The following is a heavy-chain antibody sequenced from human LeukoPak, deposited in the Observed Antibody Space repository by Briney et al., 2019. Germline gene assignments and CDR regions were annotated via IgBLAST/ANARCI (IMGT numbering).Heavy chain of an antibody. J-gene: IGHJ3*02. Sequence: GGSLRLSCAASGFTFSSYGLHWVRQAPGKGLDWVAVISYDGSNKYYVDSVKGRFTISRDNSKNMLYLQTNSLRAEDTAVYYCAKNELLWFGEFDAFDIWGQGTMVTVSS. CDR3: AKNELLWFGEFDAFDI. D-gene: IGHD3-10*01. CDR1: GFTFSSYG. V-gene: IGHV3-30*18. CDR2: ISYDGSNK.